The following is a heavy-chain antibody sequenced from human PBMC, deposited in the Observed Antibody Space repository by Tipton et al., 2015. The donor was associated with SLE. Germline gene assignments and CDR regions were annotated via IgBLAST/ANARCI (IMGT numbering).Heavy chain of an antibody. CDR3: ARDLILQQLDY. CDR2: ISSSGNTI. D-gene: IGHD6-13*01. J-gene: IGHJ4*02. V-gene: IGHV3-11*04. Sequence: SLRLSCAASGFTVSSNYMSWVRQAPGKGLEWVSYISSSGNTIHYADSVKGRFTISRDNSKNTLYLQMNSLRADDTAVYYCARDLILQQLDYWGQGTLVTVSS. CDR1: GFTVSSNY.